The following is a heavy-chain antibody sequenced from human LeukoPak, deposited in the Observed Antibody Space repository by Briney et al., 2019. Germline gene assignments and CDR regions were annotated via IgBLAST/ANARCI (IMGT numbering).Heavy chain of an antibody. V-gene: IGHV7-4-1*02. J-gene: IGHJ6*03. Sequence: GALVKVSCKASGYTFTSYAMNWVRQAPGQGLEWMGWINTNTGNPTYAQGFTGRFVFSLDTSVSTAYLQISSLKAEDTAVYYCARDGFSGYYYYYMDVWGKGTTVTVSS. CDR1: GYTFTSYA. CDR2: INTNTGNP. D-gene: IGHD3-3*02. CDR3: ARDGFSGYYYYYMDV.